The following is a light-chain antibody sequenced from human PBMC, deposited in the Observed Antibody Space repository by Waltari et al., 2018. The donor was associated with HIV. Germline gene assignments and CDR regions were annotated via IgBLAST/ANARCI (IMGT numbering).Light chain of an antibody. CDR1: ELPKQY. CDR2: KEN. CDR3: QSANNIGTWV. V-gene: IGLV3-25*03. Sequence: SYELTQPPSVSVSPGQTARITCSGDELPKQYANWYQQKPNQAPILVIYKENEMTSEIPESFPSSSLVTTVTLTISGVQAEDEADYYCQSANNIGTWVFGGGTMLTVL. J-gene: IGLJ3*02.